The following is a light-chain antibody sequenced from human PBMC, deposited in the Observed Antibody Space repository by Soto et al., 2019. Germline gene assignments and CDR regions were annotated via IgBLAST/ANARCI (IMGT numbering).Light chain of an antibody. CDR3: SSYTSSSTMV. V-gene: IGLV2-14*01. CDR1: SSDVGGYNY. Sequence: QFALTQPASVSGSPGQSITISCTGTSSDVGGYNYVSWYQQHPGKAPKLMIYDVSNRPSGVSNRFSGSKSGNTASLTISGLQAEDEAYYYCSSYTSSSTMVFGGGTKLTVL. CDR2: DVS. J-gene: IGLJ2*01.